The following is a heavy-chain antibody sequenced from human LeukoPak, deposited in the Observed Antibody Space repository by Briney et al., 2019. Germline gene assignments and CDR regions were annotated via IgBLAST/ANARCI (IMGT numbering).Heavy chain of an antibody. CDR2: IYSGGST. CDR1: GFIVSRNY. V-gene: IGHV3-53*01. CDR3: ASTARPYSSSTSRYFDY. J-gene: IGHJ4*02. Sequence: PGGSLRLSCAASGFIVSRNYMSWVRQAPGKGLEWVSIIYSGGSTYFADSVKGRFTISRDNSKNTLYLQMNSLRAEDTAVYYCASTARPYSSSTSRYFDYWGQGTLVTVSS. D-gene: IGHD6-13*01.